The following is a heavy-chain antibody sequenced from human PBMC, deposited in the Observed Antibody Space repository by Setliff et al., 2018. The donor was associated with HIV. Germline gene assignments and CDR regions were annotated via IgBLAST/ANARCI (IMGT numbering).Heavy chain of an antibody. D-gene: IGHD6-19*01. CDR3: ARGASGTYPLSGFDS. CDR2: IYSSGST. V-gene: IGHV4-4*07. CDR1: NVSINSYY. Sequence: SETLSLTCTVSNVSINSYYWSWIRQPAGRALEWIGRIYSSGSTNYNPSLKSRVKMSIDTSKNQFSLKLSSVTAADTAVYHCARGASGTYPLSGFDSWGQGTLVTVSS. J-gene: IGHJ4*02.